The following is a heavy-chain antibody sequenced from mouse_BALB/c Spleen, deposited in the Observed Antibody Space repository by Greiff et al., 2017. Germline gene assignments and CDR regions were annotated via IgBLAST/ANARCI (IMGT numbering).Heavy chain of an antibody. CDR2: ISSGGST. CDR1: GFTFSSYA. J-gene: IGHJ4*01. Sequence: DVKLVESGGGLVKPGGSLKLSCAASGFTFSSYAMSWVRQTPEKRLEWVASISSGGSTYYPDSVKGRFTISRDNARNILYLQMSSLRSEDTAMYYCARVELITRAMDYWGQGTSVTVSS. V-gene: IGHV5-6-5*01. CDR3: ARVELITRAMDY. D-gene: IGHD2-4*01.